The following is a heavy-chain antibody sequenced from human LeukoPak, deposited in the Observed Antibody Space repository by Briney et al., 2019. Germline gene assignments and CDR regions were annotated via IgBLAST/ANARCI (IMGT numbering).Heavy chain of an antibody. CDR2: MNPNSGNT. CDR3: ARGGLRFICTDH. Sequence: ASVKVSCKASGYTFTSYDINWVRQATGQGLEWMGWMNPNSGNTGYAQKFQGRVTMTRNTSISTAYMELSSLRSEDTAVYYCARGGLRFICTDHWGQGTLVTVSS. D-gene: IGHD5-12*01. CDR1: GYTFTSYD. V-gene: IGHV1-8*01. J-gene: IGHJ4*02.